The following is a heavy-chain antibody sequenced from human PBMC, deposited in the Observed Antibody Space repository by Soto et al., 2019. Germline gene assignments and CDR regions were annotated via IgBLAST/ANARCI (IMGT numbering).Heavy chain of an antibody. D-gene: IGHD3-10*01. CDR3: ARDRDDYGSGNYYNRMDF. CDR2: IITIFGTP. J-gene: IGHJ4*02. V-gene: IGHV1-69*01. Sequence: QVQLVQSGAEVKKPGSSVKVSCKASGGIFSTYAISWLRQAPGQGLEWMGGIITIFGTPNYAQRFQGRVTSTEDESTTTSYMELSRLKSEDTAVYYCARDRDDYGSGNYYNRMDFWGQGTLVTVSS. CDR1: GGIFSTYA.